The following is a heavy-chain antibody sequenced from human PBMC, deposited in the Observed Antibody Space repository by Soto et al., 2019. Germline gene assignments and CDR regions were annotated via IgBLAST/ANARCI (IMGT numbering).Heavy chain of an antibody. J-gene: IGHJ4*02. D-gene: IGHD2-2*01. Sequence: SETLSLTCTVSGGSISGGGYYWSWIRQHPGKGLEWIGYIYYSGSTYYNPSLKSRVTISVDTSKNQFSLKLSSVTAADTAVYYCARSNDAPPRYYFDYWGQGTLVTVSS. CDR3: ARSNDAPPRYYFDY. V-gene: IGHV4-31*03. CDR1: GGSISGGGYY. CDR2: IYYSGST.